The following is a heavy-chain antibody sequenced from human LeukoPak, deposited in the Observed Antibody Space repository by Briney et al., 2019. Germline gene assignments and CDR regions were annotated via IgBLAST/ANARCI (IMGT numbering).Heavy chain of an antibody. D-gene: IGHD3-22*01. J-gene: IGHJ4*02. CDR1: GFTFDDYA. CDR3: ARDFFHSSESRPFDY. V-gene: IGHV3-21*06. CDR2: IFSRSESI. Sequence: GGSLRLSCAASGFTFDDYAMHWVRQAPGKGLEWVSSIFSRSESILYADSVKGRFTISRDNAKNLLYMQMDSLRVEDTAVYYCARDFFHSSESRPFDYWGQGILVTVSS.